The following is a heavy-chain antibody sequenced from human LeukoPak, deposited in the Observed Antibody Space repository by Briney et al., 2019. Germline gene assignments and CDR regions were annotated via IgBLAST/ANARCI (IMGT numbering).Heavy chain of an antibody. V-gene: IGHV1-18*04. CDR1: GNTFAGYY. D-gene: IGHD3-22*01. Sequence: EASVKVSCKASGNTFAGYYVHWVRQAPGQGLEWMGWISAYKGNTNYAQKLQGRVTMTTDTSTSTAYMELRSLRSDDTAVYYCARGPGGRRGYYPLEDSYYYYYMDVWGKGTTVTVSS. CDR2: ISAYKGNT. J-gene: IGHJ6*03. CDR3: ARGPGGRRGYYPLEDSYYYYYMDV.